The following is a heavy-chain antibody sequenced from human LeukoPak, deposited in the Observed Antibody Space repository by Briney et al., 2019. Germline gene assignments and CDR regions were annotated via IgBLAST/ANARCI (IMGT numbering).Heavy chain of an antibody. V-gene: IGHV7-4-1*02. CDR2: INTNTGNP. J-gene: IGHJ3*02. D-gene: IGHD4-17*01. CDR1: GYTFTGYY. Sequence: ASVKVSCKASGYTFTGYYMHWVRQAPGQGLEWMGWINTNTGNPTYAQGFTGRFVFSLDTSVSTAYLQISSLKAEDTAVYYCATPYVTTVTTSDAFDIWGQGTMVTVSS. CDR3: ATPYVTTVTTSDAFDI.